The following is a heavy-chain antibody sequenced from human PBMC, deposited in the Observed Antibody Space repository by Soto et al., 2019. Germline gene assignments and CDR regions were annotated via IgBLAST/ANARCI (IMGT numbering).Heavy chain of an antibody. CDR1: GGSISSGDYC. D-gene: IGHD7-27*01. Sequence: QVQLQESGPGLVKPSQTLSHTCTVSGGSISSGDYCWSWIRQSPDKGLEWIGHIYNGGSTYNSPPLKSRVTISVDTSKTQFSLELRSVSVADTAVYFCARGPSGDKVDYWGQGILVTVSS. CDR2: IYNGGST. CDR3: ARGPSGDKVDY. J-gene: IGHJ4*02. V-gene: IGHV4-30-4*01.